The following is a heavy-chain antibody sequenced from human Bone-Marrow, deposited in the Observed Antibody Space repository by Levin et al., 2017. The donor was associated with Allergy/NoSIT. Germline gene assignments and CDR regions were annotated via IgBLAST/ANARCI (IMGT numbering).Heavy chain of an antibody. V-gene: IGHV3-15*01. CDR1: GFTFSNAW. D-gene: IGHD3-22*01. CDR3: TTERPHYYDSSGQEFFDY. J-gene: IGHJ4*02. CDR2: IKSKTDGGTT. Sequence: LSLTCAASGFTFSNAWMSWVRQAPGKGLEWVGRIKSKTDGGTTDYAAPVKGRFTISRDDSKNTLYLQMNSLKTEDTAVYYCTTERPHYYDSSGQEFFDYWGQGTLVTVSS.